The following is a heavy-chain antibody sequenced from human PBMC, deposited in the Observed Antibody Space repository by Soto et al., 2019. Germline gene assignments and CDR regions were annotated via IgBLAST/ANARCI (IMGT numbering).Heavy chain of an antibody. Sequence: GGSLRLSCAASGFTVSSNYMSWVRQAPGKGLEWVSVIYSGGSTYYADSVKGRFTISRDNSKNTLYLQMNSLRAEDTAVYYCARAHTNYYDSSWYFDYWGQGTLVTVSS. D-gene: IGHD3-22*01. CDR3: ARAHTNYYDSSWYFDY. CDR2: IYSGGST. V-gene: IGHV3-53*01. J-gene: IGHJ4*02. CDR1: GFTVSSNY.